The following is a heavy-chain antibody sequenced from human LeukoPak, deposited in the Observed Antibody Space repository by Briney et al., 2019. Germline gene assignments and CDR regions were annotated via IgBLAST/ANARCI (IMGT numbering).Heavy chain of an antibody. J-gene: IGHJ4*02. V-gene: IGHV3-21*01. D-gene: IGHD1-26*01. Sequence: KPGGSLRLSCAASGFTFSSYSMNWVRQAPGKGLEWVSSISSSSSYIYYADSVKGRFTISRDNAKNSLYLQMNSLRAEDTAVYYCARSGSGSYDFDYWGQGTLVTVSS. CDR1: GFTFSSYS. CDR3: ARSGSGSYDFDY. CDR2: ISSSSSYI.